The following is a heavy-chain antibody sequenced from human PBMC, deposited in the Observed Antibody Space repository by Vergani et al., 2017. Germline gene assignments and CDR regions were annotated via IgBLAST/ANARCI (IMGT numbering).Heavy chain of an antibody. J-gene: IGHJ4*02. D-gene: IGHD3-9*01. CDR2: INPSGGHT. V-gene: IGHV1-46*03. CDR3: ARGDYGILTGYRY. CDR1: GYTFSKYY. Sequence: QVQVVQAGAEVKKSGASVKVSCKTSGYTFSKYYMHWVRQAPGQGLEWMGIINPSGGHTNYAQKFQGRVTMTRDTSTRTVYMELSSLRSEDTAIYYCARGDYGILTGYRYWGQGTLVTVSA.